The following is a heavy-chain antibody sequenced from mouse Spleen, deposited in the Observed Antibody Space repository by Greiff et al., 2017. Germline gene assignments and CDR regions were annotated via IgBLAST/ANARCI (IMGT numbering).Heavy chain of an antibody. J-gene: IGHJ3*01. D-gene: IGHD2-4*01. V-gene: IGHV2-3*01. CDR1: GFSFTSYG. Sequence: VQLVESGPGLVAPSQSLSLTCTVSGFSFTSYGVSWVRQPPGKGLEWLGVIRGDGSTNYHSALISRLSTSKDNSKSQVFLKLNSLQTGDTATYYCAKSTMITTAYWGQGTLVTVSA. CDR2: IRGDGST. CDR3: AKSTMITTAY.